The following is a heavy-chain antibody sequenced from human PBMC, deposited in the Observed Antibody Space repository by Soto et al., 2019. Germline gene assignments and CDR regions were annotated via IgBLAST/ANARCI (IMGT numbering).Heavy chain of an antibody. CDR3: AKDLLTTGTYGYFDY. Sequence: VGSLRLSCAASGFTFSSYRMHWVRQAPGKGLVWVSRINSDGSSTSYADSVKGRFTISRDNSKNTPYLQMNSLRAEDTAVYYCAKDLLTTGTYGYFDYWGQGIQVTVSS. V-gene: IGHV3-74*01. CDR1: GFTFSSYR. J-gene: IGHJ4*02. D-gene: IGHD1-26*01. CDR2: INSDGSST.